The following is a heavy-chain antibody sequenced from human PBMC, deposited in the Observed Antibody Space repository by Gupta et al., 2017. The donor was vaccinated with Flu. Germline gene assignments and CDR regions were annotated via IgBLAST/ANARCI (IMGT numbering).Heavy chain of an antibody. CDR3: ARDPAGTAPNWFDP. Sequence: SPSRGLEWLGRTYYRSKWYNDYAVSVKSRITINPDTSKNQFSLQLNSVTPEDTAVYYCARDPAGTAPNWFDPWGQGTLVTVSS. CDR2: TYYRSKWYN. V-gene: IGHV6-1*01. J-gene: IGHJ5*02. D-gene: IGHD1-1*01.